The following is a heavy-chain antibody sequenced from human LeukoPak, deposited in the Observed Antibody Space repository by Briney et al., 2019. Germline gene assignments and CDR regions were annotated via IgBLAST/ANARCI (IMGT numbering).Heavy chain of an antibody. CDR1: GGPISSSSYY. J-gene: IGHJ4*02. CDR3: ATEAVAGTPGVDY. CDR2: VYYRGST. D-gene: IGHD6-19*01. Sequence: SETLSLTCTVSGGPISSSSYYWGWIRQPPGKGLEWIGSVYYRGSTYYNPSLKSRVTISLDTSKNQFSLKLTSVTAADTAMYYCATEAVAGTPGVDYWGQGTLVTVSS. V-gene: IGHV4-39*07.